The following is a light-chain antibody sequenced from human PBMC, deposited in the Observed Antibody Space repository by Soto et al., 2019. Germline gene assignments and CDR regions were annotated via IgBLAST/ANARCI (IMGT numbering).Light chain of an antibody. CDR2: AAS. CDR3: QQYTRSWYI. Sequence: EIVLTQSPGTLSLSPGDRATLSCRASQRLSSSYLAWYQQKPGQAPRLLIYAASSRATGIPDRFSGSGSGADFTLTISRLEPEDFAVYYCQQYTRSWYIFGQGTKVDIK. V-gene: IGKV3-20*01. J-gene: IGKJ2*01. CDR1: QRLSSSY.